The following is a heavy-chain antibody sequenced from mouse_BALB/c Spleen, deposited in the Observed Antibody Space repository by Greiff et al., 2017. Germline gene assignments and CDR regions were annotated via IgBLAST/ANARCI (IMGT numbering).Heavy chain of an antibody. CDR2: ISSGGSYT. V-gene: IGHV5-6*01. D-gene: IGHD2-14*01. Sequence: EVKLVESGGDLVKPGGSLKLSCAASGFTFSSYGMSWVRQTPDKRLEWVATISSGGSYTYYPASVKGRFTISRDNAKNTLYLQMSSLKSEDTAMYSCARGYDDGYYAMDYWGQGTSVTVSS. CDR3: ARGYDDGYYAMDY. J-gene: IGHJ4*01. CDR1: GFTFSSYG.